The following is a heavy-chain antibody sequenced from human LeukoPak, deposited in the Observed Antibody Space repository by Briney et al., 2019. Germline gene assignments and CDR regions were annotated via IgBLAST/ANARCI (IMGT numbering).Heavy chain of an antibody. D-gene: IGHD1-26*01. J-gene: IGHJ5*02. CDR2: IQTDGGDK. Sequence: GGSLRLSCTVSGFTFSNHGMNWVRQAPDKGLEWVTFIQTDGGDKYYADSVKGRFTISRDNSKNTVFLQVNNVKAEDTAVYFCAREDGPTYVGRFVHWGQGTLVTVSS. CDR1: GFTFSNHG. V-gene: IGHV3-30*02. CDR3: AREDGPTYVGRFVH.